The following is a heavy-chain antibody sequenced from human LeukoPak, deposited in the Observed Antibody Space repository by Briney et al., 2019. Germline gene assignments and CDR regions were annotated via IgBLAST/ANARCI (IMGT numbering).Heavy chain of an antibody. J-gene: IGHJ4*02. V-gene: IGHV3-9*01. Sequence: PGRSLRLSCAASGFTFDDYAMHWVWQAPGKGLEWVSGISWNSGSIGYADSVKGRFTISRDNAKNSLYLQMNSLRAEDTALYYCAKPGLYGDYANYFDHWGQGTLVTVSS. CDR2: ISWNSGSI. D-gene: IGHD4-17*01. CDR3: AKPGLYGDYANYFDH. CDR1: GFTFDDYA.